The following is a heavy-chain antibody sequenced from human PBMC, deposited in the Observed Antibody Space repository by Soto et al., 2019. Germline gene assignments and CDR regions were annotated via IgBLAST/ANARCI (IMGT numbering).Heavy chain of an antibody. V-gene: IGHV1-8*01. CDR2: MYPNRCNT. CDR1: GYTFTSYD. Sequence: QVQLVQSGAEVKKPGASVKVSCKASGYTFTSYDINWVRQATGQGHEWMGWMYPNRCNTGYAQKFQARVTMTRNTSVSTAYMELSSLSSEDPAVYYCAREKASSCMDVWGQGTTVTVSS. J-gene: IGHJ6*02. CDR3: AREKASSCMDV.